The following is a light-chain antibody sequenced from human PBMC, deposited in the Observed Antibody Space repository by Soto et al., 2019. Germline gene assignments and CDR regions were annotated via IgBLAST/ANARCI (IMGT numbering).Light chain of an antibody. V-gene: IGKV3-20*01. CDR1: QSVSNNY. CDR2: GAS. CDR3: QQYGSSPPWT. J-gene: IGKJ1*01. Sequence: EIVLVQSPGTLSLSPGERATLSCRASQSVSNNYLAWYQQKPGQAPRLLIYGASSRATGIPDRFSGSGSGADFTLTISRLEPEDFAVYYCQQYGSSPPWTFGQGTKVEIK.